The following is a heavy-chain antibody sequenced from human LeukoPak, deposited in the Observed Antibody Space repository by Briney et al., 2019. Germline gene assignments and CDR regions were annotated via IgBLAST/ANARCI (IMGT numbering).Heavy chain of an antibody. CDR1: GFTFSSYA. CDR3: ARAPPGIAVAGTESRAFDI. D-gene: IGHD6-19*01. CDR2: ISYDGSNK. V-gene: IGHV3-30-3*01. Sequence: GGSLRLSCAASGFTFSSYAMHWVRQAPGKGLEWVAVISYDGSNKYYADSVKGRFTISRDNSKNTLYLQMNSLRAEDTAVYYCARAPPGIAVAGTESRAFDIWGQGTMVTVSS. J-gene: IGHJ3*02.